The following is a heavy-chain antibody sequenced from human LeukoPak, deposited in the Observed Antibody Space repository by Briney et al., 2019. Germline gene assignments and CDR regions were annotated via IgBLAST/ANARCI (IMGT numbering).Heavy chain of an antibody. CDR2: MSTNSGNT. Sequence: SVKVSCKASGYTFISYDINWVRQATGQGLEWMGWMSTNSGNTGYAQKFQGRVTITRDTSISTAYMELSSLRSEDTAVYYCARRYNWNDGDAFDIWGQGTMVTVSS. V-gene: IGHV1-8*03. CDR1: GYTFISYD. J-gene: IGHJ3*02. CDR3: ARRYNWNDGDAFDI. D-gene: IGHD1-1*01.